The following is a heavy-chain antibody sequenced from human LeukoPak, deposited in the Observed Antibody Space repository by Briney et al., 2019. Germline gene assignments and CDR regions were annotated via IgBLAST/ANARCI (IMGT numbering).Heavy chain of an antibody. CDR1: GYTFTGYY. Sequence: ASVKVSCKASGYTFTGYYMHWVRQAPGQGLEWMGRINPNSGGTNCAQKFQGRVTMTRDTSISTAYMELSRLRSDDTAVYYCARQVVQWLPTGHFDYWGQGTLVTVSS. D-gene: IGHD6-19*01. CDR3: ARQVVQWLPTGHFDY. J-gene: IGHJ4*02. V-gene: IGHV1-2*06. CDR2: INPNSGGT.